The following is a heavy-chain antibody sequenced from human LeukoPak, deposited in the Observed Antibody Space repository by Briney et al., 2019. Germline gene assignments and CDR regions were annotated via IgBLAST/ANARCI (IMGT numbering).Heavy chain of an antibody. V-gene: IGHV3-30*02. D-gene: IGHD1-26*01. CDR3: AKIRVGATNGYFQH. CDR2: IRYDGSNK. Sequence: GGSLRLSCAASGFTFSSYGMHWVRQAPGKGLEWVAFIRYDGSNKYYADSVKGRFTISRDNSKNTLYLQMNSLRAEDTAVYYCAKIRVGATNGYFQHWGQGTLVTVSS. CDR1: GFTFSSYG. J-gene: IGHJ1*01.